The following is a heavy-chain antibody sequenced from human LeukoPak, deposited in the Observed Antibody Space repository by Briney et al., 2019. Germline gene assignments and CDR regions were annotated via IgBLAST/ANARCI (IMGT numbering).Heavy chain of an antibody. CDR1: GGSFSGHY. J-gene: IGHJ4*02. D-gene: IGHD3-3*01. CDR3: AFRSRVFGNQNY. V-gene: IGHV4-34*01. Sequence: SETLSLTCAVYGGSFSGHYCIWIRQPPGKGLGWIGEIHHTGSTNYNPSLKSRVTISVDTSKNQFSLKLTSVTAADTAVYYCAFRSRVFGNQNYWGQGTLVTVSS. CDR2: IHHTGST.